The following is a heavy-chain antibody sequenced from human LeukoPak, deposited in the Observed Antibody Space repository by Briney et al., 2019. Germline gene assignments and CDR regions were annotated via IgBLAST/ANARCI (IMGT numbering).Heavy chain of an antibody. V-gene: IGHV4-38-2*02. CDR1: GYSISSGHY. CDR3: ARHLVRGVIPYYMDV. CDR2: MYHSGST. Sequence: SETLSLTCTVSGYSISSGHYWGWIRQPPGKGLEWIGSMYHSGSTYYNPPLKSRVTISEDTSKNQFSLKLSSVTAADTAVYYCARHLVRGVIPYYMDVWGKGTTVTVSS. D-gene: IGHD3-10*01. J-gene: IGHJ6*03.